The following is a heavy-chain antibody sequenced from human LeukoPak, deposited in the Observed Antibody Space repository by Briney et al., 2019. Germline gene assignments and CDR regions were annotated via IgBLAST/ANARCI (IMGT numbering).Heavy chain of an antibody. CDR1: GGSISSYY. CDR3: ARDQGWLLPFSR. J-gene: IGHJ4*02. D-gene: IGHD3-22*01. Sequence: SETLSLTCTVSGGSISSYYWSWIRQPPGKGLEWIGYIYYSGSTNYNPSLKSRVTISVDTSKNQFSLKLSSVTAADTAVYYCARDQGWLLPFSRWGQGTLVTVSS. V-gene: IGHV4-59*12. CDR2: IYYSGST.